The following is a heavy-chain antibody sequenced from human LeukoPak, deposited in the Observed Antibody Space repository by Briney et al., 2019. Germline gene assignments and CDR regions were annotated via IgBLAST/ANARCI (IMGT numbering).Heavy chain of an antibody. D-gene: IGHD3-10*01. Sequence: PGGSLRLALATAGFTVVSYGVNWVRQPPGKGRGWGKGIIWNSGSIGYADSVKGRFTISRDNAKNSLYLQMNSLRAEDTALYYCAKDMASYGSGSYDFDYWGQGTLVTVSS. CDR1: GFTVVSYG. CDR2: IIWNSGSI. V-gene: IGHV3-9*01. CDR3: AKDMASYGSGSYDFDY. J-gene: IGHJ4*02.